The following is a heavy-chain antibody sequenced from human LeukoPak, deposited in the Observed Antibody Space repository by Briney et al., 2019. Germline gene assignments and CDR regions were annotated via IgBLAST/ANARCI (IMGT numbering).Heavy chain of an antibody. CDR1: SFIFYHYG. CDR2: LWCDGTNR. J-gene: IGHJ4*01. CDR3: ARDAQRGFDYSNSLKY. D-gene: IGHD4-11*01. Sequence: GVSLRLSCAASSFIFYHYGMHWLRQAPGKGLVCVAVLWCDGTNRFYVDSVKGRFTISRDNSQSTVFLQMNSLRVNDTAIYYCARDAQRGFDYSNSLKYWGHGTLVTVSS. V-gene: IGHV3-33*01.